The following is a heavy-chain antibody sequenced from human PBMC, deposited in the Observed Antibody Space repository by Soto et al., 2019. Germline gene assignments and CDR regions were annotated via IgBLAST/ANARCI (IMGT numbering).Heavy chain of an antibody. CDR2: IYYSGST. V-gene: IGHV4-39*07. J-gene: IGHJ4*02. Sequence: SETLSLTCTVSGGSISSSSYYWGWIRQPPGKGLEWIGSIYYSGSTYYNPSLKSRVTISVDTSKNQFSLKLSSVTAADTAVYYCARDGATTNTQINYWGQGTLVTVSS. CDR3: ARDGATTNTQINY. CDR1: GGSISSSSYY. D-gene: IGHD5-12*01.